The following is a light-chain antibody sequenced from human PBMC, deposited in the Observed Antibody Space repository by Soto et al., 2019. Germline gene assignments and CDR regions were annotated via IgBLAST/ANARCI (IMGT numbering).Light chain of an antibody. J-gene: IGKJ2*01. CDR2: GAS. CDR3: QQYGSSPPYT. CDR1: HSVSSSY. V-gene: IGKV3-20*01. Sequence: EIVLTQSPGTLSLSPGERATLSCRASHSVSSSYLAWYQQKPGQAPRLLIYGASSRATGIPDRFSGRGSGTDFILTISRLEPEDFAVYYCQQYGSSPPYTFGQGTKLEIK.